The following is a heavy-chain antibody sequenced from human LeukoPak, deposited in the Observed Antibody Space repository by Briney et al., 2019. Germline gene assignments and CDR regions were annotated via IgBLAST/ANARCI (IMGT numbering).Heavy chain of an antibody. CDR3: ARDPSYVVEKLGYYYGMDV. J-gene: IGHJ6*02. CDR1: GFTFSDYY. Sequence: PGGSLRLSCAASGFTFSDYYMSWIRQAPGRGLEWVSYISSSGSTIYYADSVKGRFTISRDNAKNSLYLQMNSLRAEDTAVYYCARDPSYVVEKLGYYYGMDVWGQGTTVTASS. V-gene: IGHV3-11*04. D-gene: IGHD3-10*02. CDR2: ISSSGSTI.